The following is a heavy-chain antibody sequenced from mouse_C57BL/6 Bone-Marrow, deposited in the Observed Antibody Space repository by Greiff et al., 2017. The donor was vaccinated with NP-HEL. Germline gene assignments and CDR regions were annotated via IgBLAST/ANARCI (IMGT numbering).Heavy chain of an antibody. J-gene: IGHJ3*01. Sequence: QVQLQQSGAELARPGASVKLSCKASGYTFTSYGISWVKQRTGQGLEWIGEIYPRSGNTYYNEKFQGKATLTADKSSSTAYMELRSLTSEDAAVYFCAREGYYYGSSSSWCAYWGQGTLVTVSA. CDR3: AREGYYYGSSSSWCAY. V-gene: IGHV1-81*01. CDR1: GYTFTSYG. D-gene: IGHD1-1*01. CDR2: IYPRSGNT.